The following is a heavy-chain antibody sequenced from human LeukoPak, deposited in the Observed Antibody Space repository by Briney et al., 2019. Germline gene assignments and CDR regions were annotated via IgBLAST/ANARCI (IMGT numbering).Heavy chain of an antibody. Sequence: SETLSLTCTVSGGSISGYFWSWIRQPPGEGLQFIGYIYYTGAASYNSSLNSRVSMSVDTSKNQFSLKVSSVTAADTAVYYCAKFATVTVPNWLDFWGQGILVTVSS. D-gene: IGHD4-17*01. V-gene: IGHV4-59*01. CDR3: AKFATVTVPNWLDF. J-gene: IGHJ5*01. CDR1: GGSISGYF. CDR2: IYYTGAA.